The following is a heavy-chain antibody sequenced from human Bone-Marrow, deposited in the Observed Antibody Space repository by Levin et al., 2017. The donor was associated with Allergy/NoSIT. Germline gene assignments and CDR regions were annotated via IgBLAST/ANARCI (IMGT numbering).Heavy chain of an antibody. V-gene: IGHV3-74*01. CDR1: GFTFSTYW. Sequence: GGSLRLSCAASGFTFSTYWMHWVRQPPGKGLVWVSHVNSDGSSTNYADSVKGRFTISRDNAKNTLYLQMNSLRAEDTAVYYCVRSYYGSPDNWGQGTLVTVSS. CDR3: VRSYYGSPDN. D-gene: IGHD4-17*01. J-gene: IGHJ4*02. CDR2: VNSDGSST.